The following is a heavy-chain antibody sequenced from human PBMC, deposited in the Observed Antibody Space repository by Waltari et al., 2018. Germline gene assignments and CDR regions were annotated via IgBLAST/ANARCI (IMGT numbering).Heavy chain of an antibody. CDR2: YYNSGNT. Sequence: QLQLQESGPGLVKPSETLSLTCTVSGDSINNTPDYWGWIRQPPGKGLEWVGSYYNSGNTYYNPSLKSRLTISADTSNNQLSLQITSVTAADAAVYFCATDTPGNYYKQWVHWGRGILVTVSS. J-gene: IGHJ4*02. D-gene: IGHD3-10*01. CDR1: GDSINNTPDY. CDR3: ATDTPGNYYKQWVH. V-gene: IGHV4-39*01.